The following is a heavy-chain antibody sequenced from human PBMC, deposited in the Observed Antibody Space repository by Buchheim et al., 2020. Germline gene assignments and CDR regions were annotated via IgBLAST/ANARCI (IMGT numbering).Heavy chain of an antibody. V-gene: IGHV3-30*04. Sequence: QVQLVESGGGVVQPGRSLRLSCAASGFTFSSYAMHWVRQAPGKGLERVAVISYDGSNKYYADSVKGRFTISRDNSKNTLYLQMNSLRAEDTAVYYCARDLPGIAVAGTYYYYGMDVWGQGTT. D-gene: IGHD6-19*01. CDR1: GFTFSSYA. CDR2: ISYDGSNK. CDR3: ARDLPGIAVAGTYYYYGMDV. J-gene: IGHJ6*02.